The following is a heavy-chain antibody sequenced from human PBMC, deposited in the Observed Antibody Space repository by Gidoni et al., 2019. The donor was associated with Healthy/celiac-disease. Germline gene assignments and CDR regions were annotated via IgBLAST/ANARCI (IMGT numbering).Heavy chain of an antibody. CDR1: GCSISRGGYY. Sequence: QVQLQESGPGLVKPSQTMSLTCAFSGCSISRGGYYWSWIRQHPGKGLEWIGYIYYSGSTYYNPSLKSRVTISVDTSKNQFSLKLSSVTAADTAVYYCARSQQLVRLGRHNWFDPWGQGTLVTVSS. D-gene: IGHD6-6*01. CDR3: ARSQQLVRLGRHNWFDP. CDR2: IYYSGST. J-gene: IGHJ5*02. V-gene: IGHV4-31*11.